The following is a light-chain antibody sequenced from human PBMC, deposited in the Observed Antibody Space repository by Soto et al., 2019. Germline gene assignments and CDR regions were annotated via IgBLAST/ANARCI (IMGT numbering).Light chain of an antibody. V-gene: IGKV3-11*01. Sequence: EIVLTQSPATLSLSPGERATLSCTASQSVSTYFAWYQQKPGQAPRLLIYDASNRATGIPARFSGSGSGTYFTLTISGLEPEDVAFYYCQQRSNWPPGSSFGPGTKVDIK. CDR2: DAS. J-gene: IGKJ3*01. CDR1: QSVSTY. CDR3: QQRSNWPPGSS.